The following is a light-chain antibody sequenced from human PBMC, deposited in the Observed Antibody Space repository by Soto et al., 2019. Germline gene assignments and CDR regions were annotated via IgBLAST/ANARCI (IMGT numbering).Light chain of an antibody. CDR1: QDINTY. J-gene: IGKJ4*01. CDR2: DAS. V-gene: IGKV3-11*01. Sequence: EIVLPHSPGTLSLSPGERATLSCRASQDINTYLGWYQQKPGQPPRLLIYDASNRASGIPARFSGSGSGTDFTLTIDTLESEDFAIYYCQHRYNWPLTFGAGTKVDIK. CDR3: QHRYNWPLT.